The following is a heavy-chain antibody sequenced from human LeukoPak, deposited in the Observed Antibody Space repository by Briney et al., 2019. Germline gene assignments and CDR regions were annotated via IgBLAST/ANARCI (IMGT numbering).Heavy chain of an antibody. Sequence: GESLKISFKGSGYSFTNYWVGWVRQMPGKGLEWMGIIYPGDSDTRYSPSFQGQVTISADKSISTAYLQWSSLKASDTAMYYCARQDRYCSGGSCYNYYYFGMDVWGQGTTVTVSS. CDR1: GYSFTNYW. D-gene: IGHD2-15*01. CDR3: ARQDRYCSGGSCYNYYYFGMDV. J-gene: IGHJ6*02. V-gene: IGHV5-51*01. CDR2: IYPGDSDT.